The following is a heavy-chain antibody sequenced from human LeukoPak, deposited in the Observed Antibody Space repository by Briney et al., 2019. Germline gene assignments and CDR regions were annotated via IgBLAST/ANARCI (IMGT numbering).Heavy chain of an antibody. J-gene: IGHJ6*03. D-gene: IGHD2-2*01. CDR3: AKDSSTSYSYYMDV. Sequence: PGGSLRLSCAASGFTFSSYGMHWVRQAPGKGLERVAFIRYDGSNKYYADSVKGRFTISRDNSKNTLYLQMNSLRAEDTAVYSCAKDSSTSYSYYMDVWSKGTTVTISS. CDR1: GFTFSSYG. CDR2: IRYDGSNK. V-gene: IGHV3-30*02.